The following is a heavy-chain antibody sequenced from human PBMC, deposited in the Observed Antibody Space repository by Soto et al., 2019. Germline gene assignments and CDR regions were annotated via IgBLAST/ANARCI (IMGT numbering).Heavy chain of an antibody. V-gene: IGHV1-18*04. J-gene: IGHJ4*02. CDR1: GFTIRSYG. CDR2: ISGYRGQT. CDR3: ARSPTKDGSARYYIQDCDY. Sequence: QVHLVQSRVEVKKPGASVKVYCKASGFTIRSYGITWVRQAPGQGLEWMGWISGYRGQTKYEQNVQDGVNMTTDTSTRPAYMELRSLRSDDPAVYYCARSPTKDGSARYYIQDCDYWGQGTLVTVSS. D-gene: IGHD3-10*01.